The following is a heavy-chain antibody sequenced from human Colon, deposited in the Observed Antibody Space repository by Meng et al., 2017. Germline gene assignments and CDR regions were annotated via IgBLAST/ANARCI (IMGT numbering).Heavy chain of an antibody. D-gene: IGHD1-26*01. J-gene: IGHJ4*02. CDR2: IDYSRSI. CDR1: GGSGSSGSYY. Sequence: QVQLQESGPGLVRTSETLSLTCTVSGGSGSSGSYYGSWIRQPPGKGLEWIGYIDYSRSINYYPSLKSRVTMSVDTSKNQFSLNLSSVTAADTAVYYCAGGPWELDYWGQGTLVTVSS. CDR3: AGGPWELDY. V-gene: IGHV4-61*01.